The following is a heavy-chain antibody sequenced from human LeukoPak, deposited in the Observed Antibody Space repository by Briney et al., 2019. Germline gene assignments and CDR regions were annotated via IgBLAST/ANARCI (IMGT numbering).Heavy chain of an antibody. Sequence: ASVKVSCKASGYTLTSYGISWVRQAPGQGLEWMGWISAYNGNTNYAQKLQGRVTMTTDTSTSTAYMELRSLRSDDTAVYYCARDVEPVGYCSSTSCYPDYWGQGTLVTVSS. CDR2: ISAYNGNT. J-gene: IGHJ4*02. D-gene: IGHD2-2*01. V-gene: IGHV1-18*01. CDR1: GYTLTSYG. CDR3: ARDVEPVGYCSSTSCYPDY.